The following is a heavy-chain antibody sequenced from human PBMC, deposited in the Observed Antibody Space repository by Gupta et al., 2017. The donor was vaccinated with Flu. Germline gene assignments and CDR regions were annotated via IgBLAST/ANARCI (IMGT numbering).Heavy chain of an antibody. D-gene: IGHD2-2*01. V-gene: IGHV4-39*01. CDR1: GGSIGAGYYH. CDR2: IYYSGAP. Sequence: QLLLPGSGPGLVKPSETLSLSASVSGGSIGAGYYHWALIRQSPGEGLEFIGVIYYSGAPYYHPSLRRRATLSLDTSRNQFSLKLRSVTAADTAVYYCAGGVGYAAFDFWGQGSLITVSS. J-gene: IGHJ4*02. CDR3: AGGVGYAAFDF.